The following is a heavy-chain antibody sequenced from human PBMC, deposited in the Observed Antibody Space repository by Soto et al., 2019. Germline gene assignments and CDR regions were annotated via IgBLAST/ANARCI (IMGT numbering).Heavy chain of an antibody. CDR2: IIPIFGTA. CDR1: GGTFSIYA. Sequence: SVKVSCKASGGTFSIYAISWVRQAPGQGLEWMGGIIPIFGTANYAQKFQGRVTITADESTSTAYMELSSLRSEDTAVYYCARAERGYSYGYRAFDIWGQGTMVTVSS. J-gene: IGHJ3*02. CDR3: ARAERGYSYGYRAFDI. D-gene: IGHD5-18*01. V-gene: IGHV1-69*13.